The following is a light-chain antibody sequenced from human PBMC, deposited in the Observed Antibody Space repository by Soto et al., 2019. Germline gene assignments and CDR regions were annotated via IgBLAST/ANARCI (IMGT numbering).Light chain of an antibody. CDR1: RSDVGGYNY. CDR3: SSYTTSGTPV. Sequence: QSVLTQPASVSGSPGQSITISCTGTRSDVGGYNYLSWYQQHPGKAPRVMIYEVSNRPSGVSNRFSGSKSGNTASLTISGLQAEDEADYFCSSYTTSGTPVFGGGTKVTVL. V-gene: IGLV2-14*01. J-gene: IGLJ3*02. CDR2: EVS.